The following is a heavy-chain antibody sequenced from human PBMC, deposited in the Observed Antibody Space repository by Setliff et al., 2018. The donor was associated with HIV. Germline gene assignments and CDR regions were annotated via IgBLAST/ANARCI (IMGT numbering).Heavy chain of an antibody. Sequence: GASVKVSCKTSGGTLSNYVITWVRQAPGQGLEWMGMIIPMYNIPAYAQKFQGRVTFTADESTSTAYMELSSLSSEDTAVYYCARDQTGVAAAAFGGGSAWSDEGFDIWGQGIMVTVS. J-gene: IGHJ3*02. CDR2: IIPMYNIP. CDR3: ARDQTGVAAAAFGGGSAWSDEGFDI. V-gene: IGHV1-69*13. CDR1: GGTLSNYV. D-gene: IGHD6-13*01.